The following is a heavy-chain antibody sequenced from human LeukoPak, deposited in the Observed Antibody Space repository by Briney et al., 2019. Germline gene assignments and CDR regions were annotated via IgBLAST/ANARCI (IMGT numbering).Heavy chain of an antibody. J-gene: IGHJ5*02. CDR3: ARGGYYGSGNDFRFDP. CDR2: IYYSGST. CDR1: GGSISSYY. Sequence: SETLSLTCTVSGGSISSYYWSWIRQPPGKGLEWIGYIYYSGSTNYNPSLKSRVTISVDTSKNQFSLKLSSVTAADTAVYFCARGGYYGSGNDFRFDPWGQGTLVTVSS. D-gene: IGHD3-10*01. V-gene: IGHV4-59*01.